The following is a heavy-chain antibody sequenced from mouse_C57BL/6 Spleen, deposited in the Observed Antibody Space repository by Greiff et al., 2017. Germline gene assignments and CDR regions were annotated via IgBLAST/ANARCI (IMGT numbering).Heavy chain of an antibody. Sequence: QVHVKQSGAELVKPGASVKLSCKASGYTFTEYTIHWVKQRSGQGLEWIGWFYPGSGSIKYNEKFKDKATLTADNSSSTVYMELSRLTSEDSAVYFCARHEVNYYGSSYWYFDVWGTGTTVTVSS. J-gene: IGHJ1*03. CDR2: FYPGSGSI. CDR1: GYTFTEYT. D-gene: IGHD1-1*01. CDR3: ARHEVNYYGSSYWYFDV. V-gene: IGHV1-62-2*01.